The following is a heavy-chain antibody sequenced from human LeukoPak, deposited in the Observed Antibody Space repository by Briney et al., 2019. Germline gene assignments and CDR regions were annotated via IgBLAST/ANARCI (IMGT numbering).Heavy chain of an antibody. V-gene: IGHV3-48*04. CDR1: GFTFSSYA. J-gene: IGHJ3*02. CDR2: ISSTSRTI. D-gene: IGHD3-9*01. CDR3: ARGPYFDWLLWFGAFDI. Sequence: GGSLRLSCAASGFTFSSYAMSWVRQAPGKGLEWVSYISSTSRTIYYADSVKGRFTISRDNAKSSLYLQMNSLRAEDTAVYYCARGPYFDWLLWFGAFDIWGQGTMVTVSS.